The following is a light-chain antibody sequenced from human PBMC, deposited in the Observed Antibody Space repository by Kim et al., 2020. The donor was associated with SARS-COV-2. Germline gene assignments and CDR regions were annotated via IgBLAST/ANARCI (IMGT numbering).Light chain of an antibody. V-gene: IGLV2-14*01. J-gene: IGLJ3*02. Sequence: QSALTQPASVSGSPGQSITISCTGTSSDVGGYDYVSWYQQHPGKAPKVMIYDVDKRPSGVSNRFSGSKSGNTASLTISGLQAEDEADYFCSSYTISNTWVFGGGTQLTVL. CDR1: SSDVGGYDY. CDR3: SSYTISNTWV. CDR2: DVD.